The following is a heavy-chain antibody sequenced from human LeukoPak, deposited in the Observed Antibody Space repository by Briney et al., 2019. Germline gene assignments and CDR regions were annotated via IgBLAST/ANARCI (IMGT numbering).Heavy chain of an antibody. D-gene: IGHD3-10*01. Sequence: PSETLSLTCTVSGGSISNYYWSWIRQPPGKGLEWIGYLYYSGSTNYNPSLKSRVTISGDTSKNQFSLKLTSVTAADTAVYYSARGLGSRYYFNSWGQGTLVTVSS. CDR2: LYYSGST. J-gene: IGHJ4*02. CDR3: ARGLGSRYYFNS. V-gene: IGHV4-59*01. CDR1: GGSISNYY.